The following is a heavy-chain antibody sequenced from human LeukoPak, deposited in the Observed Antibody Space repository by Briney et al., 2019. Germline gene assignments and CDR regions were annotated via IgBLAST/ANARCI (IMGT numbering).Heavy chain of an antibody. V-gene: IGHV1-69*04. Sequence: SVKVSCKASGGTFSSYAISWVRQAPGQGLEWMGRIIPILGIANYAQKFQGRVTITADKSTSTAYMELSSLRSEDTAVYYCARGQVVVTAIPMGFYFDYWGQGTLVTVSS. D-gene: IGHD2-21*02. CDR1: GGTFSSYA. CDR3: ARGQVVVTAIPMGFYFDY. J-gene: IGHJ4*02. CDR2: IIPILGIA.